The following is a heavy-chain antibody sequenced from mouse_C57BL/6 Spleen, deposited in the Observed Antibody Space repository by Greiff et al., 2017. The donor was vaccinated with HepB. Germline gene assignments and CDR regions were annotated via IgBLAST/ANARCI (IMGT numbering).Heavy chain of an antibody. Sequence: VQLQQSGAELAKPGASVKLSCTASGYTFTSYWMHWVKQRPGQGLEWIGYINHSSGYTKYNQKLKDKTTLTADKSASTDYMQLSSLTYEDSAVYYCARGHWGFDYWGQGTTLTVSS. CDR1: GYTFTSYW. D-gene: IGHD4-1*01. V-gene: IGHV1-7*01. J-gene: IGHJ2*01. CDR3: ARGHWGFDY. CDR2: INHSSGYT.